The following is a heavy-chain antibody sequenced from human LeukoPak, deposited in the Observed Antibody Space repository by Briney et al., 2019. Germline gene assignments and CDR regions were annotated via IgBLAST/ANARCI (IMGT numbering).Heavy chain of an antibody. CDR3: AGGWEPYDYWFDP. Sequence: GASVKVSCKASGYTFTSYYMHWVRQAPGQGLEWMGWINPNSGGTNYAQKFQGRVTMTRNNSISTAYMELSGLRSEDTAIYYCAGGWEPYDYWFDPWGQGTLVTVSS. V-gene: IGHV1-2*02. CDR1: GYTFTSYY. CDR2: INPNSGGT. J-gene: IGHJ5*02. D-gene: IGHD5-12*01.